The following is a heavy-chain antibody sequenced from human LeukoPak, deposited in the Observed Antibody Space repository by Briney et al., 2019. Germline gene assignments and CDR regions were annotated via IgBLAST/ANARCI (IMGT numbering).Heavy chain of an antibody. D-gene: IGHD6-13*01. J-gene: IGHJ4*02. CDR3: ATGGVAAAGPSIDY. Sequence: GASVKVSCKASGGTFSSYAISWVRQAPGQGLEWMGRIIPILGIANYAQKFQGRVTMTRDTSTSTVYMELSSLRSEDTAVYYCATGGVAAAGPSIDYWGQGTLVTVSS. CDR2: IIPILGIA. V-gene: IGHV1-69*04. CDR1: GGTFSSYA.